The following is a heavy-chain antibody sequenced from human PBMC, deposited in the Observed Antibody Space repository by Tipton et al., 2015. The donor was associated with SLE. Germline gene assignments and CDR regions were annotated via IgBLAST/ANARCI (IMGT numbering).Heavy chain of an antibody. D-gene: IGHD4-17*01. V-gene: IGHV4-34*01. Sequence: TLSLTCAVSGGSFSGYAWSWVRQPPGKGLEWIGEVSHSRSTNYNPSLKSRGTISLDTSNNQFSLRLSSVTAADTAVYYCARLPLYGDYDYWGQGTLVIVSS. CDR3: ARLPLYGDYDY. CDR1: GGSFSGYA. J-gene: IGHJ4*02. CDR2: VSHSRST.